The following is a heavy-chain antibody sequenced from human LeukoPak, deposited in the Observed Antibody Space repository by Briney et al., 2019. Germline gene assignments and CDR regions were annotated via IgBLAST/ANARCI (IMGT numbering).Heavy chain of an antibody. Sequence: PSETLSLTCTVSGYSISSGYYWGWIRQPAGKGLEWIGRIYSSGTITYNPSLQSRVTMSVDTSKNEFSLKMSSVTAADTAVYYCTRDSGTTGEVKFDPWGQGTLVAVSS. CDR1: GYSISSGYY. J-gene: IGHJ5*02. V-gene: IGHV4-38-2*02. CDR3: TRDSGTTGEVKFDP. CDR2: IYSSGTI. D-gene: IGHD3-10*01.